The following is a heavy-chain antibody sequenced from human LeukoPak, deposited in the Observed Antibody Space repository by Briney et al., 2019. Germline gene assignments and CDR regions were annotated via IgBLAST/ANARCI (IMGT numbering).Heavy chain of an antibody. J-gene: IGHJ4*02. CDR3: TSPDYGDSAIDY. V-gene: IGHV3-73*01. CDR2: IRSKANSYAT. Sequence: PGGSLRLSCAASGFTFSGSAMHWVRQAAGKGLEWVGRIRSKANSYATAYAASVKGRFTISRDDSKNTAYLQMNSLKTEDTAVYYCTSPDYGDSAIDYWGQGTLVTVSS. CDR1: GFTFSGSA. D-gene: IGHD4-17*01.